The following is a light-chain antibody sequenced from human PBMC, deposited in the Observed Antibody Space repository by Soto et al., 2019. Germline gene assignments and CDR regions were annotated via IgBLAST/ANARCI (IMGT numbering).Light chain of an antibody. V-gene: IGKV3-20*01. CDR2: GAS. Sequence: EIVMTQSPATLSVSPGERATLSCRARQSVSSYLAWYQQKPGQAPRLLIYGASTRATGIPDRFSGSGSGTDFTLTISRLEPEDFAVYYCQQYDRSLTFGGGTKVDI. CDR1: QSVSSY. CDR3: QQYDRSLT. J-gene: IGKJ4*01.